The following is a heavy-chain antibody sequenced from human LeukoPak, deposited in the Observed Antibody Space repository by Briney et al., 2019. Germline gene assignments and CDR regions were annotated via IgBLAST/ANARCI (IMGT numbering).Heavy chain of an antibody. D-gene: IGHD6-13*01. V-gene: IGHV3-23*01. CDR3: AKHSSSWYSGGLGY. Sequence: PGGSLRLSCAASGFTLSSYAMSWVRQAPGKGLEWVSAISGSGGSTYYADSVKGRFTISRDNSKNTLYLQMNSLRAEDTAVYYCAKHSSSWYSGGLGYWGQGTLVTVSS. CDR2: ISGSGGST. CDR1: GFTLSSYA. J-gene: IGHJ4*02.